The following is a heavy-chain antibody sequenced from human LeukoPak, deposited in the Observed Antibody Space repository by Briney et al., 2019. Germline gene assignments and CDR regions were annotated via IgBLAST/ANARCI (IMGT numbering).Heavy chain of an antibody. CDR1: GGSISSGGYY. J-gene: IGHJ4*02. V-gene: IGHV4-31*03. CDR3: ASAAKRKPVAGYFYY. Sequence: PSQTLSLTCTVSGGSISSGGYYWSWIRHHPGKGLEWIGYIYYSGSTYYNPSLNRRVTISVDTSKNQFSLTLSSVKAADTDVYYCASAAKRKPVAGYFYYWGQGSLVTVSS. D-gene: IGHD6-19*01. CDR2: IYYSGST.